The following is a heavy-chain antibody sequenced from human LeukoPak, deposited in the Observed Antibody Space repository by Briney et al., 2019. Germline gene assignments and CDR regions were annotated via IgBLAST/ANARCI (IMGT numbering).Heavy chain of an antibody. D-gene: IGHD3-10*01. V-gene: IGHV1-69*04. Sequence: ASVKVSCKASGGTFSSYAISWVRQAPGQGLEWMGRIIPILGIANYAQKFQGRVTITADKYTSTAYMELSSLRSEDTAVYYCARPSKYYYGSGSSDLRYWGQGTLVTVSS. CDR2: IIPILGIA. CDR1: GGTFSSYA. CDR3: ARPSKYYYGSGSSDLRY. J-gene: IGHJ4*02.